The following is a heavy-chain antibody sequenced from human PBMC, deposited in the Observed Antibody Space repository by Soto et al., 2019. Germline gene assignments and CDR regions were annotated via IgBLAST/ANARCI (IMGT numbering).Heavy chain of an antibody. D-gene: IGHD2-2*01. Sequence: ASVKVSCKASGYTFTSYGISWVRQAPGQGLEWMGWISPYNGYTNYAQKVQGRVSMTTDTSTNTAYMELRSLRSDDTAVYYCARWHCSSTSCRSNAFDLWGQGTMVTVS. CDR3: ARWHCSSTSCRSNAFDL. V-gene: IGHV1-18*01. J-gene: IGHJ3*01. CDR2: ISPYNGYT. CDR1: GYTFTSYG.